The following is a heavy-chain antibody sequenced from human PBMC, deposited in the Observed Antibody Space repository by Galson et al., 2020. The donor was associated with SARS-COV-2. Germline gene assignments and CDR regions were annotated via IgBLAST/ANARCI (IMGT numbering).Heavy chain of an antibody. Sequence: SQTLSLTCTVSGGSFSSGGYYWSWIRQHPGTGLEWIGYIYHSGSTSYNPSLKSRVTISVDTSKNQFSLNLTSVSAADTAVYYCARTQVIRGWYDGFDIWGQGTMVTVSS. V-gene: IGHV4-31*03. J-gene: IGHJ3*02. CDR2: IYHSGST. CDR1: GGSFSSGGYY. D-gene: IGHD6-19*01. CDR3: ARTQVIRGWYDGFDI.